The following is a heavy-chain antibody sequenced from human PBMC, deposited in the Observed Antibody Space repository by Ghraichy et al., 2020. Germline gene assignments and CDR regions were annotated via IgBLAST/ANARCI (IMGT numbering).Heavy chain of an antibody. V-gene: IGHV3-48*03. CDR1: GFTFSNYE. Sequence: GGSLRLSCTASGFTFSNYEMNWVRQAPGKGLEWVSYISSRGGTVYYADSVKGRFTISRDNANNSLYLQMNSLRADDTAVYYCASTEFGSVIAVFDSWGQGTLVTVSS. CDR2: ISSRGGTV. J-gene: IGHJ4*02. CDR3: ASTEFGSVIAVFDS. D-gene: IGHD3-16*02.